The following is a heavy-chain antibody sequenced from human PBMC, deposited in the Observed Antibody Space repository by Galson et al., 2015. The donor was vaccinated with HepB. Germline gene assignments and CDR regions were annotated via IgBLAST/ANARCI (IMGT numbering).Heavy chain of an antibody. D-gene: IGHD2-2*01. CDR3: ARHSTTDPYQNDY. Sequence: SLRLSCAASGFTVSSNYMSWVRQAPGKGLEWVSVIYSGGSTYYADSVKGRFTISRDNSKNTLYLQMNSLRAEDTAVYYCARHSTTDPYQNDYWGQGTLVTVSS. V-gene: IGHV3-53*01. CDR2: IYSGGST. CDR1: GFTVSSNY. J-gene: IGHJ4*02.